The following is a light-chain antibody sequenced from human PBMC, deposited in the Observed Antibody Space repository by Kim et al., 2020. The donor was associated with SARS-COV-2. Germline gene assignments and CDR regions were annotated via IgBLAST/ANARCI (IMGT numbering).Light chain of an antibody. V-gene: IGLV7-46*01. CDR3: LLYYSGVRV. CDR1: TGAVTSGHF. Sequence: PGGTDTLTCGSSTGAVTSGHFPYWFQHKPGQAPSTLIYDRTQRHSWTPARFSGSLLGDKAALTLSGAQPEDEADYYCLLYYSGVRVFGGGTQLTVL. CDR2: DRT. J-gene: IGLJ2*01.